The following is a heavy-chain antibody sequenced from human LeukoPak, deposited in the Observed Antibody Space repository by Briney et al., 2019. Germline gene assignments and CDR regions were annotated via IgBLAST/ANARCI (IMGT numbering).Heavy chain of an antibody. V-gene: IGHV4-34*01. J-gene: IGHJ5*02. CDR3: ARFSNHLNWFDP. Sequence: SETLSLTCAVYGGSFSNYYWSWIRQPPGKGLEWIGEINHRGSTNYNPSLKSRVTISVDTSKNQFSLKLSSVTAADTAVYYCARFSNHLNWFDPWGQGTLVTVSS. CDR1: GGSFSNYY. CDR2: INHRGST. D-gene: IGHD4-11*01.